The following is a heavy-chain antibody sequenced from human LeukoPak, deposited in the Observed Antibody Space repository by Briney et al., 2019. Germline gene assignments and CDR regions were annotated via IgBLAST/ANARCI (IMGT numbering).Heavy chain of an antibody. Sequence: PGGSLRLSCAASGFTFSRYTFHWVRQAPDKGLEWVAVISYDGNSRDYADSVKGRFTISRDNSRDTLFLQMNSLRAEDTAVYYCARDRYYGSGRYNYFDYWGQGTLVTVSS. V-gene: IGHV3-30-3*01. CDR1: GFTFSRYT. J-gene: IGHJ4*02. CDR2: ISYDGNSR. D-gene: IGHD3-10*01. CDR3: ARDRYYGSGRYNYFDY.